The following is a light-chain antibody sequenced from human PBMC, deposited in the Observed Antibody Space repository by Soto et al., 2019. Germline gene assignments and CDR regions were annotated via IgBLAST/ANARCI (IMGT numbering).Light chain of an antibody. CDR1: QRISSW. CDR3: QHHGT. Sequence: DLQMTPSPSNLSASVGDRVTITCRASQRISSWLAWYQQQPGKAPKLLIYKASSLESGVPSRFSGSGSGTEFTLTISSLQPDDFSTYYCQHHGTFGQGTKVEIK. CDR2: KAS. J-gene: IGKJ1*01. V-gene: IGKV1-5*03.